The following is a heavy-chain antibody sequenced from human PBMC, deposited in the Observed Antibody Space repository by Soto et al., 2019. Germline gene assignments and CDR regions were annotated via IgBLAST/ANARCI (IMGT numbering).Heavy chain of an antibody. D-gene: IGHD6-19*01. CDR3: ARVSAVAGNEKDAFDI. CDR1: GGTFSSYT. CDR2: IIPILGIA. Sequence: QVQLVQSGAEVKKPGSSVKVSCKASGGTFSSYTISWVRQAPGQGLEWMGRIIPILGIANYAQKFQGRVTITADKSTRTAYMELSSLRSEDTAVYYCARVSAVAGNEKDAFDIWGQGTMVTVSS. J-gene: IGHJ3*02. V-gene: IGHV1-69*02.